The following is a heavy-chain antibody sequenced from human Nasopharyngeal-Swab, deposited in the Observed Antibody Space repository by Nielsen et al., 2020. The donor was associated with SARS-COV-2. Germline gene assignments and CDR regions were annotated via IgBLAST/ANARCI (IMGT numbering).Heavy chain of an antibody. CDR2: IYPGDSDT. J-gene: IGHJ4*02. CDR3: ARGLHPAAPFDY. Sequence: VRQMPGKGLEWMGIIYPGDSDTRYSPSFQGQVTISADKSISTAYLQWSSLKASDTAMYYCARGLHPAAPFDYWGQGTLVTVSS. D-gene: IGHD2-2*01. V-gene: IGHV5-51*01.